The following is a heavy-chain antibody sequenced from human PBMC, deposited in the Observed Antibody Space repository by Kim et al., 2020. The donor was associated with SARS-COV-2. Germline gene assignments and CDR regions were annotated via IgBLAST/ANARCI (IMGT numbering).Heavy chain of an antibody. Sequence: GGSLRLSCAASGFTFSSYEMNWVRQAPGKGLEWVSYISSSGSTIYYADSVKGRFTISRDNAKNSLYLQMNSLRAEDTAVYYCWVPQQKRADSSGYYSDYWGQGTLVTVSS. CDR3: WVPQQKRADSSGYYSDY. CDR2: ISSSGSTI. CDR1: GFTFSSYE. V-gene: IGHV3-48*03. J-gene: IGHJ4*02. D-gene: IGHD3-22*01.